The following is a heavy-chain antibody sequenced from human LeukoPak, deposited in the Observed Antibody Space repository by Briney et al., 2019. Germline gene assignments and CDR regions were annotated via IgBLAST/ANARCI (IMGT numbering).Heavy chain of an antibody. CDR1: GFIFSRYW. Sequence: PGGSLRLSCAASGFIFSRYWMTWVRQAPGKGLEWVANIKEDGSENSYVESVKGRFTISRDNSKNTLYLQMNSLRAEDTAVYYCATSITMIDRGDYWGQGTLVTVSS. CDR2: IKEDGSEN. D-gene: IGHD3-22*01. CDR3: ATSITMIDRGDY. V-gene: IGHV3-7*01. J-gene: IGHJ4*02.